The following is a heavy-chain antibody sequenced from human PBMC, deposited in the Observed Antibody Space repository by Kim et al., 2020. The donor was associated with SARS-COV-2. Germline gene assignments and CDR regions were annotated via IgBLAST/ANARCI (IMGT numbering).Heavy chain of an antibody. J-gene: IGHJ4*02. V-gene: IGHV3-48*03. CDR2: ITSSGSTI. CDR3: ARARARITIFGVVPPGFAY. D-gene: IGHD3-3*01. Sequence: GGSLRLSCAASGFTFSGYEMNWVRQAPGKGLEWVSYITSSGSTIYYADSVKGRFTISRDNAKNSLYLQMNSLRAEDTAVYYCARARARITIFGVVPPGFAYGGQETLVTVSS. CDR1: GFTFSGYE.